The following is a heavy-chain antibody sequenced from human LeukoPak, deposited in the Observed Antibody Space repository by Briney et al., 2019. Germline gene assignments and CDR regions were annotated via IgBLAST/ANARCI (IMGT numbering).Heavy chain of an antibody. CDR2: ISAYNGNT. CDR3: AREPPTNNNYYYYYGMDV. J-gene: IGHJ6*02. V-gene: IGHV1-18*01. Sequence: ASVKVSCKASGYTFTSYGISWVRQAPGQGLEWMGWISAYNGNTNYAQTLQGRVTMTTDTSTSTAYMELRSLRSDDTAVYYCAREPPTNNNYYYYYGMDVWGQGTTVTVS. CDR1: GYTFTSYG. D-gene: IGHD1/OR15-1a*01.